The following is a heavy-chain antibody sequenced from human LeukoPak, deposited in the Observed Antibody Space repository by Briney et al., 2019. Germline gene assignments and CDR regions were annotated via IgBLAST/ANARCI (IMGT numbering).Heavy chain of an antibody. CDR1: GFTFSNYG. CDR2: ISYDGSNK. J-gene: IGHJ4*02. CDR3: ARDGGSSWYFDY. Sequence: GRSLRLSCTASGFTFSNYGMHWVRQSPGKGLDWVAVISYDGSNKYYADSVKGRFTISRDNAKNSLYLQMSSLRAEDTAVYYCARDGGSSWYFDYWGQGTLVTVSS. V-gene: IGHV3-30*03. D-gene: IGHD6-13*01.